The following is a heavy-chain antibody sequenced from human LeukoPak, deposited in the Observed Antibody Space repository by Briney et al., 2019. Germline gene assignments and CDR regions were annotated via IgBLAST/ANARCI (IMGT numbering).Heavy chain of an antibody. CDR1: GFTFSSYG. Sequence: GGSLRLSCAASGFTFSSYGMHWVRQAPGKGLEWVAVISYDGSNEYYADSVKGRFTISRDNSKNTLYLQMNSLRAEDTAVYYCAKWGSTRSSSWYPIDYWGQGTLVTVSS. D-gene: IGHD6-13*01. CDR2: ISYDGSNE. CDR3: AKWGSTRSSSWYPIDY. V-gene: IGHV3-30*18. J-gene: IGHJ4*02.